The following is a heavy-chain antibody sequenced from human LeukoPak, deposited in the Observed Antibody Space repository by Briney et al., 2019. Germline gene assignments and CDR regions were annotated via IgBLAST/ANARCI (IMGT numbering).Heavy chain of an antibody. V-gene: IGHV4-59*08. Sequence: SEALSLTCTVSGGSISSYYWSWIRQTPGKGLEWIGYIYSSESTNYNPSLKSRVTISVDTSKNQFSLKLSSVTAADTAVYYCARSVSTFDPWGQGTLVTVSS. J-gene: IGHJ5*02. CDR3: ARSVSTFDP. CDR1: GGSISSYY. CDR2: IYSSEST.